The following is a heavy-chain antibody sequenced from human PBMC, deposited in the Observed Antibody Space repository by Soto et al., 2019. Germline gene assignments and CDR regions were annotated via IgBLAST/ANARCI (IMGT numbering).Heavy chain of an antibody. D-gene: IGHD6-13*01. V-gene: IGHV1-46*01. CDR2: INPSGGST. CDR3: ARVQQLVQQTTYGMDV. CDR1: GYTFTSEY. J-gene: IGHJ6*02. Sequence: ASVKVSCKASGYTFTSEYMHGVRQAPGQGLEWMGIINPSGGSTSYAQKFQGRVTMTRDTSTSTVYMELSSLRSEDTAVYYCARVQQLVQQTTYGMDVWGQGTTVTVSS.